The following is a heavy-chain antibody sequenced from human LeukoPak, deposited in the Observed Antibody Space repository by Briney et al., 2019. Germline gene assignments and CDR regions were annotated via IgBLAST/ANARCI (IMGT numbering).Heavy chain of an antibody. J-gene: IGHJ6*03. V-gene: IGHV4-39*07. Sequence: PSETLSLTCTVSGGSITSSTHYWGWIRQPPGKGLEWIGTIYYTGSPTFYNPSLESRLTISVDTSKSHFSLKLTSVTAADTAVYYCARGRTVPAAIPDYYYYMDVWGKGTTVTVSS. CDR3: ARGRTVPAAIPDYYYYMDV. CDR2: IYYTGSPT. D-gene: IGHD2-2*02. CDR1: GGSITSSTHY.